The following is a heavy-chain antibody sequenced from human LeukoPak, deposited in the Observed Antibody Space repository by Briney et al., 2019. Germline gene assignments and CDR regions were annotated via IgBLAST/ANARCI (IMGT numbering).Heavy chain of an antibody. V-gene: IGHV4-39*07. CDR2: IYHSGST. CDR3: ARGSDYGDYAY. D-gene: IGHD4-17*01. J-gene: IGHJ4*02. CDR1: GGSISSSSYY. Sequence: PSETLSLTCTVSGGSISSSSYYWGWIRQPPGKGLEWIGGIYHSGSTYYNPSLKSRVTISVDRSKNQFSLKLSSVTAADTAVYYCARGSDYGDYAYWGQGTLVTVSS.